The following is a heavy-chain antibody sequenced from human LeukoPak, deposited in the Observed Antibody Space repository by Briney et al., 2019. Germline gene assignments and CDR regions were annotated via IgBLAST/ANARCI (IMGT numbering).Heavy chain of an antibody. CDR3: ARRGSVETPMSNWEWWY. CDR1: GYTFTTYG. V-gene: IGHV1-18*01. J-gene: IGHJ4*02. Sequence: ASVKVSCKASGYTFTTYGSSWLRQAPGQGLEWMGWISTYNGDTNYAQKLQGRVTLTTDTSTSTVYMGLRSLRSDDTAVYYCARRGSVETPMSNWEWWYWGQGTLVTVSS. CDR2: ISTYNGDT. D-gene: IGHD5-18*01.